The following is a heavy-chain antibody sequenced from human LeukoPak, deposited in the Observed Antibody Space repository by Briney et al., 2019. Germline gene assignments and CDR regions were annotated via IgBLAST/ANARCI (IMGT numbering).Heavy chain of an antibody. J-gene: IGHJ5*02. CDR3: ARDMTDWWFDP. CDR2: IYYSGST. Sequence: SETLSLTCTVSGGSISSSSYYWGWIRQPPGKGLEWIGSIYYSGSTYYNPSLKSRVTISVDTSKNQFSLKLSSVTAADTAVYYCARDMTDWWFDPWGQGTLVTVSS. CDR1: GGSISSSSYY. V-gene: IGHV4-39*02. D-gene: IGHD3-9*01.